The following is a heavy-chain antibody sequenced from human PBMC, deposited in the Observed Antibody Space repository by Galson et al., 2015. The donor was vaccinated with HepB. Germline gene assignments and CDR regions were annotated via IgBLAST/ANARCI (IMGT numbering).Heavy chain of an antibody. CDR3: ARDHSTSYFSDY. CDR2: ISGSGGST. Sequence: SLRLSCAASGFTFSSYAMSWVRQAPGKGLEWVSAISGSGGSTYYTDSVKGRFTISRDNAKNSLYLQMNSLRGEDTAVYYCARDHSTSYFSDYWGQGTLVTVSS. D-gene: IGHD4-11*01. CDR1: GFTFSSYA. V-gene: IGHV3-23*01. J-gene: IGHJ4*02.